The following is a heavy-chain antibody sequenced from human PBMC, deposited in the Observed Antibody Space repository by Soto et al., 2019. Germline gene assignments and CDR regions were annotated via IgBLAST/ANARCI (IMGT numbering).Heavy chain of an antibody. CDR2: INSDGSST. CDR3: ARVLTSPYSSSWYGIDH. CDR1: GFTFSSYW. D-gene: IGHD6-13*01. Sequence: GGSLRLSCAASGFTFSSYWMHWVRQAPGKGLVWVSRINSDGSSTSYADSVKGRFTISRDNAKNTLNLQMNSLRAEDTAVYYCARVLTSPYSSSWYGIDHWGQGTLVTVSS. V-gene: IGHV3-74*01. J-gene: IGHJ4*02.